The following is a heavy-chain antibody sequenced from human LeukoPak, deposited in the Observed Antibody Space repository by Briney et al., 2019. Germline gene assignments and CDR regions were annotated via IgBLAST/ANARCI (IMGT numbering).Heavy chain of an antibody. Sequence: PSETLSLTCTVSGYSISSGYYWGWVRQPPGKGLEWIGSIYHSGSTYYNPSLKSRVTISVDTSKNQFSLKLSSVTAADTAVYYCARLQLWLGNFDYWGQGTLVTVSS. CDR3: ARLQLWLGNFDY. J-gene: IGHJ4*02. D-gene: IGHD5-18*01. CDR1: GYSISSGYY. V-gene: IGHV4-38-2*02. CDR2: IYHSGST.